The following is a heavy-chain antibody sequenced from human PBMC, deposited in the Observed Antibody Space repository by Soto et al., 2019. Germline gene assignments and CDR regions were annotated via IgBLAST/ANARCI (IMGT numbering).Heavy chain of an antibody. V-gene: IGHV1-3*05. Sequence: QVQLVQSGAEEKKPGASVKVSCKASGYTFTSYAMHWVRQAPGQRLEWMGWINAGNGNTKYSQKFQGRVTITRYTAASTAYMELSSLRSEDTAVYYCASPIMSDAFDIWGQGTMVTVSS. CDR2: INAGNGNT. CDR3: ASPIMSDAFDI. CDR1: GYTFTSYA. J-gene: IGHJ3*02. D-gene: IGHD1-20*01.